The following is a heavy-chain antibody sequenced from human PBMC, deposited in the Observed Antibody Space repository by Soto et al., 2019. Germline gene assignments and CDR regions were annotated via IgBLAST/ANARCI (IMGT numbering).Heavy chain of an antibody. D-gene: IGHD5-12*01. J-gene: IGHJ4*02. Sequence: SETLSLTCAVSGCSISSGCDSWSWLRQPPGKGLEWIGYIYHSGSTYYNPSLKSRVTISVDRSKNQFSLKLSSVTAADTAAYYCARHGDGYNYGTFTGFDYWGQGTLVTVSS. V-gene: IGHV4-30-2*01. CDR2: IYHSGST. CDR3: ARHGDGYNYGTFTGFDY. CDR1: GCSISSGCDS.